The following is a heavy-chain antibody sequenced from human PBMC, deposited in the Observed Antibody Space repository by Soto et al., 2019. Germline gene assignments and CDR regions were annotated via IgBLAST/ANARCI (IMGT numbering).Heavy chain of an antibody. J-gene: IGHJ4*02. Sequence: PWGSLRLSCAASGLTFSSYAMNWVRQAPGKGLEWVSCISSSSNNMYYADSVKGRFTMSRDNAKNSLYLQMNSLRVEDTAVYYCARDLFPHTGSYLDYWGQGTLVTVS. CDR3: ARDLFPHTGSYLDY. V-gene: IGHV3-21*01. CDR1: GLTFSSYA. D-gene: IGHD1-26*01. CDR2: ISSSSNNM.